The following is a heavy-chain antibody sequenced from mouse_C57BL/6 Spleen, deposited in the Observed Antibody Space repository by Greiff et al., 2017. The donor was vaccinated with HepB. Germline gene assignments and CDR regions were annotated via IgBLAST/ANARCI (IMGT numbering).Heavy chain of an antibody. Sequence: VQLQQSGAELVKPGASVKISCKASGYAFSSYWMHWVKQRPGKGLEWIGQIYPGDGDTNYNGKFKGKATLTADKSSSTAYMQLSSLTSEDSAVYFCARITTVVAYYFDYWGQGTTLTVSS. D-gene: IGHD1-1*01. CDR1: GYAFSSYW. CDR2: IYPGDGDT. CDR3: ARITTVVAYYFDY. V-gene: IGHV1-80*01. J-gene: IGHJ2*01.